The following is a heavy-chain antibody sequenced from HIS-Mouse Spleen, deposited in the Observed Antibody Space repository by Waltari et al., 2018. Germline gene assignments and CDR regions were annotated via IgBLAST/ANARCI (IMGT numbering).Heavy chain of an antibody. Sequence: QLQLQESGPGLVKPSETLSLTCTVSGGSISSSSYYRGWVRQPPGNGLEWIGSIYYSGSTYYNPSLKSRVTISVDTSKNQFSLKLSSVTAADTAVYYCAREIPYSSSWYDWYFDLWGRGTLVTVSS. CDR1: GGSISSSSYY. D-gene: IGHD6-13*01. CDR3: AREIPYSSSWYDWYFDL. CDR2: IYYSGST. J-gene: IGHJ2*01. V-gene: IGHV4-39*07.